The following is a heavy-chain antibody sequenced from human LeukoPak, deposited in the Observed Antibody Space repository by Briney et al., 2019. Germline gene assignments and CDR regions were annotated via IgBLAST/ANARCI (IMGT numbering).Heavy chain of an antibody. CDR3: ARERLMALFDP. D-gene: IGHD2-8*01. V-gene: IGHV1-8*01. Sequence: ASVKVSCKTSGYTFTNYDIDWVRQATGQGLEYMGWMNPDSGNTGYAQKFQGRVTMTRDNSISTAYMELRSLRSDDTAVYYCARERLMALFDPWGQGTLVTVSS. CDR2: MNPDSGNT. J-gene: IGHJ5*02. CDR1: GYTFTNYD.